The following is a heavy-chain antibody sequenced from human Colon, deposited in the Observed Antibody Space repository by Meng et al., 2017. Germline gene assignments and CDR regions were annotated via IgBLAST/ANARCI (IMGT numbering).Heavy chain of an antibody. Sequence: GESLKISCAASGFTFSDCWMTWVRQAPGKGLEWVATINEDGSEKYYVDSVKGRFTISRDNAKNSVYLQMNSLRAEDTAVYYCAGDPGVYWGQGALVTVSS. CDR3: AGDPGVY. V-gene: IGHV3-7*01. D-gene: IGHD3-10*01. CDR2: INEDGSEK. CDR1: GFTFSDCW. J-gene: IGHJ4*02.